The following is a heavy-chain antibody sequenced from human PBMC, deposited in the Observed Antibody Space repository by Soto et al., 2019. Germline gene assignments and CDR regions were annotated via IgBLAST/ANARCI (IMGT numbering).Heavy chain of an antibody. J-gene: IGHJ6*02. Sequence: QVQLVESGGGVVQPGRSLRLSCAASGFTFSSYAMHLVRQAPGQGLEWVALISYDGSNKYYADSVKGRFTISRDNSKNTLYLQMNSLRPEDTAVYQCARDQGGTTLYYHGMDVWGQGTTVTVSS. CDR3: ARDQGGTTLYYHGMDV. V-gene: IGHV3-30-3*01. D-gene: IGHD1-7*01. CDR1: GFTFSSYA. CDR2: ISYDGSNK.